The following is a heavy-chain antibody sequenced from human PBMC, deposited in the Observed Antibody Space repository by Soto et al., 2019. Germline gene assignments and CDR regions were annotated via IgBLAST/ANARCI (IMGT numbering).Heavy chain of an antibody. CDR3: ARDSSSGSVYYYYGMDV. D-gene: IGHD6-6*01. V-gene: IGHV4-59*01. J-gene: IGHJ6*02. CDR1: GGSISSYY. CDR2: IYYSGST. Sequence: QVQLPESGPGLVKPSETLSLTCTVSGGSISSYYWSWLRQPPGKGLELIGYIYYSGSTNYNPSLKSRVTISVDTSKNQFSLKLSSVTAADTAVYYCARDSSSGSVYYYYGMDVWGQGTTVTVSS.